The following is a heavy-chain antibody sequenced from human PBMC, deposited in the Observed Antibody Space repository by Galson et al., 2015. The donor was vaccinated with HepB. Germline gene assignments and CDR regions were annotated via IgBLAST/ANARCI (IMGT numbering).Heavy chain of an antibody. CDR2: TYYRSKWYN. Sequence: CAISGDSVSSNSAAWNWIRQSPSRGLEWPGRTYYRSKWYNDYAVSVKSRITINPDTSKNQFSLQLNSVTPEDTAVYYCAREGYCSSTSCYTKAFDIWGQGTMVTVSS. CDR1: GDSVSSNSAA. CDR3: AREGYCSSTSCYTKAFDI. D-gene: IGHD2-2*02. J-gene: IGHJ3*02. V-gene: IGHV6-1*01.